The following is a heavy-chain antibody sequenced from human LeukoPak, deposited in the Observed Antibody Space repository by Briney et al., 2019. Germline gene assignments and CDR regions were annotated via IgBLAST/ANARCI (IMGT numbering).Heavy chain of an antibody. CDR3: ARRTQGAYYDFWTGSWFDP. Sequence: SETLSLTCTVSGXSISSYYWSWIRQPPGKGLEWIGYIYYSGSTNYNPSLKSRVTISVDTSKNQFSLKLSSVTAADTAVYYCARRTQGAYYDFWTGSWFDPWGQGTLVTVSS. CDR2: IYYSGST. D-gene: IGHD3-3*01. CDR1: GXSISSYY. V-gene: IGHV4-59*01. J-gene: IGHJ5*02.